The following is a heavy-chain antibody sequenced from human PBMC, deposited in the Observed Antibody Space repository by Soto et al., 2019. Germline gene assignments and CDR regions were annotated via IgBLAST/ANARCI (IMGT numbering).Heavy chain of an antibody. V-gene: IGHV3-11*01. CDR3: ARVSWRDKYGMGG. CDR1: GFTFSDSY. J-gene: IGHJ6*01. Sequence: GGSLRLSFAASGFTFSDSYMSWIRQAPGKGLEWISYITFSGNTVYYADSLKGRFTISRDNAKNSLYLQMNRLRAEDTAVYYCARVSWRDKYGMGGWGQGTTVTASS. CDR2: ITFSGNTV.